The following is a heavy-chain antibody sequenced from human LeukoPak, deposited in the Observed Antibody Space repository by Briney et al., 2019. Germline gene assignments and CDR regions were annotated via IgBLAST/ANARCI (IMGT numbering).Heavy chain of an antibody. V-gene: IGHV4-39*01. D-gene: IGHD2-2*01. CDR2: IYYSGST. CDR1: GGSISSSSYY. Sequence: PSETLSLTCTVSGGSISSSSYYWGWIRQPPGKGLEWIGSIYYSGSTYYNPSLKSRVTISVDTSKNQLSLKLSSVTAADTAVYYCARLDPLRYCSSTSCYGRGDLDYWGQGTLVTVSS. CDR3: ARLDPLRYCSSTSCYGRGDLDY. J-gene: IGHJ4*02.